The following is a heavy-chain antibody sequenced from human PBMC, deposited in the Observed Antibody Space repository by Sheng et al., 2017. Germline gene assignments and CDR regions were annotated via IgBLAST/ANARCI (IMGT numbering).Heavy chain of an antibody. V-gene: IGHV3-30*04. CDR2: ISYDGSDK. J-gene: IGHJ5*02. CDR3: ARGGQWQLLDWFDA. Sequence: QVQLVESGGGVVQPGRSLRLSCAASGFTFSDYAMHWVRQSPGKGLEWVAVISYDGSDKYYADSVKDRFTISRDNSKNVKDTLYLQMNSLRADDTALYFCARGGQWQLLDWFDAWGQGTLVTVSS. CDR1: GFTFSDYA. D-gene: IGHD6-19*01.